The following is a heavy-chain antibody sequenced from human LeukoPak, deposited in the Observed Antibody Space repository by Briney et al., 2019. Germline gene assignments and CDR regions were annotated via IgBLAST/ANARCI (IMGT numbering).Heavy chain of an antibody. D-gene: IGHD1-26*01. CDR1: GYTFTGYY. CDR3: AKDLGGGSYQPSDY. J-gene: IGHJ4*02. CDR2: IDPKSGGT. Sequence: RGASVKVSCKTSGYTFTGYYPHWVRQAPRQGLEWMGWIDPKSGGTNYAQRFQGRVTMTRDTSISTVYMELSSLRSDDTAVYYCAKDLGGGSYQPSDYWGQGTLVTVSS. V-gene: IGHV1-2*02.